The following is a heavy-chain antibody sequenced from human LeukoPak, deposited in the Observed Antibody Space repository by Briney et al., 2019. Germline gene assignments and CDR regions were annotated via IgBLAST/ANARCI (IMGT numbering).Heavy chain of an antibody. Sequence: GASVKVSCKASGYTFTGYYMHWVRQATGQGLEWMGWMHPNSDDTGYAQKFQGRVTMTRNTSISTAYMELSSLRPEDTAVYYCARHFGTGDNFDYWGQGTLLIVSS. CDR3: ARHFGTGDNFDY. CDR1: GYTFTGYY. V-gene: IGHV1-8*02. CDR2: MHPNSDDT. D-gene: IGHD1-1*01. J-gene: IGHJ4*02.